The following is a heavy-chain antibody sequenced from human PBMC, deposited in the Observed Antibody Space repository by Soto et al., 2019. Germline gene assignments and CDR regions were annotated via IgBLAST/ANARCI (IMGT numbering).Heavy chain of an antibody. CDR3: AHRLPGPSGYDV. CDR1: GFSLTSGVVG. CDR2: IYWNVKQ. D-gene: IGHD6-13*01. V-gene: IGHV2-5*01. Sequence: QITLKESGPTLVKPTQTLTLTCTFSGFSLTSGVVGVAWIRQPPGEPLEGLALIYWNVKQYYIPSLKNRLTITRDTSKNQVVLTMTNMDPGDTATYYCAHRLPGPSGYDVWGQGTTVTVSS. J-gene: IGHJ6*02.